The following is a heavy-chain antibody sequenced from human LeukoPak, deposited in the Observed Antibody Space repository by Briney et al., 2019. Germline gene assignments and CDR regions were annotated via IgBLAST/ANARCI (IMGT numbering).Heavy chain of an antibody. J-gene: IGHJ4*02. V-gene: IGHV1-18*01. CDR1: GYTFTIYG. CDR3: ARDGMAYCGGDCYPDY. CDR2: ISAYNGNT. Sequence: GASVTVSFKASGYTFTIYGISWVRQAPGQGLEWMGWISAYNGNTNYAQKLQGRVTMTTDTSTSTAYMELRSLRSDDTAVYYCARDGMAYCGGDCYPDYWGQGTLVTVSS. D-gene: IGHD2-21*02.